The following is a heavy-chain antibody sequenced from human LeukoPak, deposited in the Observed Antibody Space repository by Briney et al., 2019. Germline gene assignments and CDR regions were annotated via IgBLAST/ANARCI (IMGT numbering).Heavy chain of an antibody. CDR2: IIPVFGTA. V-gene: IGHV1-69*13. CDR1: GGTFSSYA. D-gene: IGHD3-3*01. CDR3: ASRSHFGVVIKDYYYYYGMDV. J-gene: IGHJ6*02. Sequence: SVKVSCKASGGTFSSYAISWVRRAPGQGLEWMGGIIPVFGTANYAQKFQGRVTITAGESTSTAYMELSSLRSEDTAVYYCASRSHFGVVIKDYYYYYGMDVWGQGTTVTVSS.